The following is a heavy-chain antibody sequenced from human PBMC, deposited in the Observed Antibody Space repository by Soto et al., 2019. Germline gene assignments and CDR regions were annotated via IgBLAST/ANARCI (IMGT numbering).Heavy chain of an antibody. J-gene: IGHJ4*02. CDR3: ARRWGTSFDF. V-gene: IGHV4-59*01. Sequence: PSETLSLTCTVSGGSISSYCWSWIRQPPGKGLEWIGYIYYSGSTNYNPSLKSRVTISVDTSKNQFSLKLTSVTAADTAVYYCARRWGTSFDFWGQGTLVTVSS. CDR2: IYYSGST. D-gene: IGHD7-27*01. CDR1: GGSISSYC.